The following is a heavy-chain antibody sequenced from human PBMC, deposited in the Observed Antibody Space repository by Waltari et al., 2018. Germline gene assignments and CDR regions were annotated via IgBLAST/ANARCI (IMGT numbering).Heavy chain of an antibody. J-gene: IGHJ3*02. D-gene: IGHD3-22*01. Sequence: EVLLVESGGGLVQPGRSLRLSCTSSGFTFGDYAMSWVRQAPGKGLEWVGFIRSKTYGGTTEYAASVKGRFTISRDDSKSIAYLQMDSLKTEDTAVYYCTRDRRHYYDSSPGDIWGQGTMVTVSS. CDR3: TRDRRHYYDSSPGDI. V-gene: IGHV3-49*04. CDR2: IRSKTYGGTT. CDR1: GFTFGDYA.